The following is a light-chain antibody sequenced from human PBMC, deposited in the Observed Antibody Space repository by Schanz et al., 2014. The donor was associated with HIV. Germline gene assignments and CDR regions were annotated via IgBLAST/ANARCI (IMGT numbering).Light chain of an antibody. Sequence: QSVLTQPPSASGTPGQRVTISCSGSSSNIGSNYVYWYQQLPGTAPKLLIYRNNQRPSGVPDRFSGSKSGTSASLAISGLQFENEADYYCAPWDDSLNGRIFGGGPKPPS. V-gene: IGLV1-47*01. CDR3: APWDDSLNGRI. CDR2: RNN. J-gene: IGLJ2*01. CDR1: SSNIGSNY.